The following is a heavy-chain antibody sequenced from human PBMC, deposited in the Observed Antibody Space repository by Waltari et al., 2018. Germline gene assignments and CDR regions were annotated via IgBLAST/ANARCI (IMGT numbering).Heavy chain of an antibody. CDR1: GGTFSSYT. CDR3: AKPRVTMVRGVTRYFDY. Sequence: VQLVQSGAEVKKPGSSVKVSCKASGGTFSSYTISWVRQAPGQGLEWVSAISGSGGSTYYADSVKGRFTISRDNSKNTLYLQMNSLRAEDTAVYYCAKPRVTMVRGVTRYFDYWGQGTLVTVSS. V-gene: IGHV3-23*04. J-gene: IGHJ4*02. CDR2: ISGSGGST. D-gene: IGHD3-10*01.